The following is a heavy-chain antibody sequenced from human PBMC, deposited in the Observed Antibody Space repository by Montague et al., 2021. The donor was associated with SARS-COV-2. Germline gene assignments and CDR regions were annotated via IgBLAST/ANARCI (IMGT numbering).Heavy chain of an antibody. CDR3: ASSGITLTGLDAFDI. CDR1: GDSVSRKSVA. V-gene: IGHV6-1*01. J-gene: IGHJ3*02. D-gene: IGHD3-9*01. CDR2: TYYRSKWDS. Sequence: CAISGDSVSRKSVAWHWIRQSPSRGLEWLGRTYYRSKWDSDYAESVKRRLVITPDTSKNQVSLQLNSVIPEDTAVYFCASSGITLTGLDAFDIWGQGTMVTVSS.